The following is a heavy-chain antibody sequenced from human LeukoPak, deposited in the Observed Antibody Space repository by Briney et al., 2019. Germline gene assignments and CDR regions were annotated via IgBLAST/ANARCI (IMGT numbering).Heavy chain of an antibody. V-gene: IGHV4-59*01. Sequence: SETLSLTCTVSGGSISTYYWSWIRQPPGKGLEWIGYIYNSGSTNYNPSLKSRVTISVDTSKNQFSLKLSSVTAADTAMYYCALYSSSSDYWGQGTLVTVSS. J-gene: IGHJ4*02. CDR2: IYNSGST. CDR1: GGSISTYY. D-gene: IGHD6-6*01. CDR3: ALYSSSSDY.